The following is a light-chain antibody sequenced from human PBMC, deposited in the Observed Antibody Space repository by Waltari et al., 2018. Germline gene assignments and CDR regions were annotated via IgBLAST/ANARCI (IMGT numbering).Light chain of an antibody. CDR2: GAS. CDR3: QQYGSSPIT. J-gene: IGKJ5*01. V-gene: IGKV3-20*01. Sequence: EIVLTQSPGTLSLSPGERATLSCRASQSVRSSYLALYQQKPGQSPRLIISGASSRATGIPDRFSGSGSGTDFTLTISRLEPEDFAVYYCQQYGSSPITFGQGTRLEIK. CDR1: QSVRSSY.